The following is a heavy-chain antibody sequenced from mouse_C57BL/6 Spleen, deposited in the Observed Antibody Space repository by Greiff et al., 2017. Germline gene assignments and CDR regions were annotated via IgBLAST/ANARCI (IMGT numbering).Heavy chain of an antibody. J-gene: IGHJ1*03. CDR1: GYTFTSYW. CDR3: ARYPHYYYGSSEGDWYFDV. Sequence: QVQLQQPGAELVKPGASVKMSCKASGYTFTSYWITWVKQRPGQGLEWIGDIYPGSGSTNYNEKFKSKATLTVDTSSSTAYMQLSSLTSEDSAVYYCARYPHYYYGSSEGDWYFDVWGTGTTVTVSS. CDR2: IYPGSGST. D-gene: IGHD1-1*01. V-gene: IGHV1-55*01.